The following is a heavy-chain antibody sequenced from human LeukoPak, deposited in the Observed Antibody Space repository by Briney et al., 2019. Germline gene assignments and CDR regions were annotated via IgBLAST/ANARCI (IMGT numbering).Heavy chain of an antibody. V-gene: IGHV4-34*01. Sequence: SETLSLTCAVYGGSFSGYYWSWIRLPPGKGLEWIGEINYSGSTNYNPSLKSRVTISVDTSKNQFSLKLSSVTAADTAVYYCARPQAYYYDSSGYYPYFDYWGQGTLVTVSS. D-gene: IGHD3-22*01. CDR2: INYSGST. CDR3: ARPQAYYYDSSGYYPYFDY. CDR1: GGSFSGYY. J-gene: IGHJ4*02.